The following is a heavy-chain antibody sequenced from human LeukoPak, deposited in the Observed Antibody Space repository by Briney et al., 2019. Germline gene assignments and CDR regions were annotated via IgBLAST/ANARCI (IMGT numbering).Heavy chain of an antibody. D-gene: IGHD3-22*01. Sequence: PSETLSLTYTVSGGSINAYYWSWIRQPPGKGLEWIGYVYHSGSTNYNPSLKSRVTMSVDTSNNQFSLKLSSVTAADTAMYYCAREGDYYDSGGYYRIDFWGQGTLVTVSS. CDR3: AREGDYYDSGGYYRIDF. CDR2: VYHSGST. V-gene: IGHV4-59*01. J-gene: IGHJ4*02. CDR1: GGSINAYY.